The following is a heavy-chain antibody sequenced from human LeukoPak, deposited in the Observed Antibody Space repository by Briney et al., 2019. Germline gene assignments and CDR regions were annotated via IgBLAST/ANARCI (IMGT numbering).Heavy chain of an antibody. V-gene: IGHV4-4*07. CDR2: IYTSGST. Sequence: SETLSLTCTVSGGSISSYFWSWIRQPAGKGLEWIGRIYTSGSTDYNPSLKSRVTMSVDTSKNQFSLKLTSVTAADTAVYYCATDGDYYDSGTYPGHWGQGTLVTVSS. CDR3: ATDGDYYDSGTYPGH. CDR1: GGSISSYF. J-gene: IGHJ4*02. D-gene: IGHD3-10*01.